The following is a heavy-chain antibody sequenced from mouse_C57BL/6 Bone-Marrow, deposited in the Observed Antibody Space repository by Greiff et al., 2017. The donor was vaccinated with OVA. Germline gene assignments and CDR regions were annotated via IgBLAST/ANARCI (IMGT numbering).Heavy chain of an antibody. J-gene: IGHJ4*01. CDR2: IYPGDGDT. Sequence: QVQLQQSGPELVKPGASVKISCKASGYAFSSSWMNWVKQRPGKGLEWIGRIYPGDGDTNYNGKFKGKATLTADKSSSTAYMQLSSLTSEDSAVYFCARGNYYGSSYVSMDYWGQGTSVTVSS. D-gene: IGHD1-1*01. V-gene: IGHV1-82*01. CDR3: ARGNYYGSSYVSMDY. CDR1: GYAFSSSW.